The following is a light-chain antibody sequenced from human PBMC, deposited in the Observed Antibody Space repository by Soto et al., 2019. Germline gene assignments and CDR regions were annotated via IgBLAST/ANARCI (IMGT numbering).Light chain of an antibody. CDR1: ENVASNY. CDR3: QQYAISPWT. J-gene: IGKJ1*01. Sequence: IVLTQSPGTLSLSPGERATVSCRASENVASNYLAWYQQKPGQAPRLLIFDASSRATDIPDRFSGSGSGTDFTLIISRLEPEDFAVYHCQQYAISPWTFGQGTKVEV. CDR2: DAS. V-gene: IGKV3-20*01.